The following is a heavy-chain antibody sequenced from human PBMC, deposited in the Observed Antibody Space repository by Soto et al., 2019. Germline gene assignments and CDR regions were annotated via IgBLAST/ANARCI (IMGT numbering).Heavy chain of an antibody. CDR3: ARDHSYCGGDCYSTSDFDY. J-gene: IGHJ4*02. Sequence: ASVKVSCKASGYTFTSYGISWVRQAPGQGLEWMGWISAYNGNTNYAQKLQGRVTMTTDTSTSTAYMELRSLRSDDTVVYYCARDHSYCGGDCYSTSDFDYWGQGTPVTVSS. D-gene: IGHD2-21*02. CDR2: ISAYNGNT. V-gene: IGHV1-18*01. CDR1: GYTFTSYG.